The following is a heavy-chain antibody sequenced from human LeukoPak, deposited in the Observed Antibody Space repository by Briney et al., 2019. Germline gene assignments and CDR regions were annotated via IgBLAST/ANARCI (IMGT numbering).Heavy chain of an antibody. CDR2: IRYDGSNK. J-gene: IGHJ4*02. V-gene: IGHV3-30*02. CDR1: GFTFSSYG. CDR3: AKGHYYNILTGYSVRRGLDY. Sequence: GGSLRLSCAASGFTFSSYGMHWVRQAPGKGLEWVAFIRYDGSNKYHADSVKGRFTISRDNSKNTLYLQMNSLRAEDTAVYYCAKGHYYNILTGYSVRRGLDYWGQGTLVTVSS. D-gene: IGHD3-9*01.